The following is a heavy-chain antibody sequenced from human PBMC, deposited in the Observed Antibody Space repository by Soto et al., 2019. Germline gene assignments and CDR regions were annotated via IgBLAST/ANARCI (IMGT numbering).Heavy chain of an antibody. D-gene: IGHD3-3*01. CDR2: ISSGGSS. V-gene: IGHV3-66*01. CDR1: GFTVSNLY. Sequence: EVQLVESGGGLVQPGGSLRLSCAASGFTVSNLYMTWVRQAPGKGLQWVAVISSGGSSYYADSEKGRFTISRDNSKNTLYLEMNSLRAEDTAVYYCARDTFGGAYDFLHGGQGTLVTVSS. CDR3: ARDTFGGAYDFLH. J-gene: IGHJ4*02.